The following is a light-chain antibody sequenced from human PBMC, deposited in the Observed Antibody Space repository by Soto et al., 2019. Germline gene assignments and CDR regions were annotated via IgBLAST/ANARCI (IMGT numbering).Light chain of an antibody. Sequence: EVVLTQSPGTVSLSPGERATLSCRASQSVTSNYLAWYQQKPGQAPRLLIYAASSRATGIPDRFSGSGSGPDLTLSISRLESEDFAVYYCQNYGRSVTWTFGQGTKVEIK. J-gene: IGKJ1*01. CDR2: AAS. CDR1: QSVTSNY. CDR3: QNYGRSVTWT. V-gene: IGKV3-20*01.